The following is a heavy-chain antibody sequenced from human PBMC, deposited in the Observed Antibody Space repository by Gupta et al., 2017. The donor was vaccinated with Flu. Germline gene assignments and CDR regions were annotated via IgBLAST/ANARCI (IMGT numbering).Heavy chain of an antibody. CDR3: ARGMPGYTYGYNYFQY. CDR1: GYTLATPS. CDR2: INPNGGST. J-gene: IGHJ4*02. V-gene: IGHV1-46*01. D-gene: IGHD5-18*01. Sequence: QVQLVQSRAEAQRPAASVKLSCSTSGYTLATPSVHWASQAPGQGLEWMGIINPNGGSTNYAQKFQGRVTMIGDTSTSTVYMELSRLRSEDTAVYYCARGMPGYTYGYNYFQYWGQGTLVTVSS.